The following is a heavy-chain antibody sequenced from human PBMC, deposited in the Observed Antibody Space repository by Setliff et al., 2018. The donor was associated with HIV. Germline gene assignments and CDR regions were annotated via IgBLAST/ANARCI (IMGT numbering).Heavy chain of an antibody. Sequence: ASVKVSCKASGYNFTDYDINWVRQATGQGLEWMGWMNPNNGNTGYAEKFQGRVTMTRDTSTSTAYMELRRLTFDDTAVYYCARDVEHMMDVWGQGTTVTVSS. V-gene: IGHV1-8*02. J-gene: IGHJ6*02. CDR1: GYNFTDYD. CDR3: ARDVEHMMDV. CDR2: MNPNNGNT.